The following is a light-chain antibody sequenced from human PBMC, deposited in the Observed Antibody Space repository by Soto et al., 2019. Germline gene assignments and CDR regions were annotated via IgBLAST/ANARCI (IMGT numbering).Light chain of an antibody. V-gene: IGKV3-15*01. CDR2: GAS. CDR1: LSVGIN. J-gene: IGKJ1*01. Sequence: EIVMTQSPATLSVSPGERATLSCRASLSVGINVAWYQQKPGQAPRLLIYGASSRATGVPARSSGSGSGTEFTLTITSLQSEDSAVYFCQQYNNWPRTFGQGTKV. CDR3: QQYNNWPRT.